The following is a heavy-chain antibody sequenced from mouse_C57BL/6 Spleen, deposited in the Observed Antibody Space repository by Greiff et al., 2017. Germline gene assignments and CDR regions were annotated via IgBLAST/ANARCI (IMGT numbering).Heavy chain of an antibody. CDR2: IDPSDSET. CDR3: ASEGHDYYGSSYYCDY. Sequence: QVQLKQPGAELVRPGSSVKLSCKASGYTFTSYWMHWVKPRPIQGLEWIGNIDPSDSETHYNQKFKDKATLTVDKSSSTAYMQLSSLTSEDSAVYYWASEGHDYYGSSYYCDYWGQGTTLTVSS. V-gene: IGHV1-52*01. D-gene: IGHD1-1*01. J-gene: IGHJ2*01. CDR1: GYTFTSYW.